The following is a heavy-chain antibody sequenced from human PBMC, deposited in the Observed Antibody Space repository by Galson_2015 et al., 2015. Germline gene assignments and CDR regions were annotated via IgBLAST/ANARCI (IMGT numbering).Heavy chain of an antibody. V-gene: IGHV4-34*01. J-gene: IGHJ4*02. D-gene: IGHD6-13*01. Sequence: NHSGSTNYNPFLKSRVTISVDTSKNQFSLKLSSVTAADTAVYYCASTATDEFQQLAGKAAIAYWGQGTLVTVSS. CDR2: NHSGST. CDR3: ASTATDEFQQLAGKAAIAY.